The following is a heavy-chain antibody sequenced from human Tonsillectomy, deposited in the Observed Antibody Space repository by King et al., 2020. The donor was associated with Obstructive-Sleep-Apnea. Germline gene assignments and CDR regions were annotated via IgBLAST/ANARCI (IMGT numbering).Heavy chain of an antibody. CDR3: AGGYCSGGSCYEYYFDY. CDR1: GGSISSSSYY. D-gene: IGHD2-15*01. J-gene: IGHJ4*02. Sequence: QLQESGPGLVKPSETLSLTCTVSGGSISSSSYYWGWIRQPPGKGLEWIGCIYYSGSTYYNPSLKSRVTITVDTSKNQFSLKLGPVTAADTAVYYCAGGYCSGGSCYEYYFDYWGQGTLVTVSS. V-gene: IGHV4-39*07. CDR2: IYYSGST.